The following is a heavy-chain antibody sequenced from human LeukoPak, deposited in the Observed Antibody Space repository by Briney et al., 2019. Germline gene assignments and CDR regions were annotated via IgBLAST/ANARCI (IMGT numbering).Heavy chain of an antibody. J-gene: IGHJ6*04. CDR2: IHPHGIF. CDR3: ARGQCSSASCYAGGLVDV. CDR1: GGSCDDYY. D-gene: IGHD2-2*01. Sequence: SETLSLTCAVHGGSCDDYYCSWIRQPPGKGLEWIGEIHPHGIFYYNSSLVSRVTISIDTSKTQFSLRLTSVTAADTAVYYCARGQCSSASCYAGGLVDVWGKGTTVTVSS. V-gene: IGHV4-34*01.